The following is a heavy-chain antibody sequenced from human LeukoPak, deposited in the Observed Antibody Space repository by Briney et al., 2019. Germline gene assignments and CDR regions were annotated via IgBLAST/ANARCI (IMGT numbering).Heavy chain of an antibody. J-gene: IGHJ4*02. Sequence: GRSLRLSCAASGFTFSSYGMHWVRQAPGKGLEWVAVISYDGSNKYYADSVKGRFTISRDNSKNTLYLQMNSLRAEDTAVYHCAKDQDIVVVVAAAGGPDYWGQGTLVTVSS. D-gene: IGHD2-15*01. CDR1: GFTFSSYG. CDR2: ISYDGSNK. V-gene: IGHV3-30*18. CDR3: AKDQDIVVVVAAAGGPDY.